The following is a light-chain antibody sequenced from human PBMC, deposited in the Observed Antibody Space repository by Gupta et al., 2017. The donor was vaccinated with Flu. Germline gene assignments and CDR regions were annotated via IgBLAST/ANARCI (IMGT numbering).Light chain of an antibody. CDR3: MQGTYWPT. J-gene: IGKJ1*01. CDR2: RVS. Sequence: DVVLTQSPLALPVTLGQPASISCRSSQSLVHRNGNIYLTWFQQRPGQSSRRLIYRVSNRDSGVPDRFSGSGSGTDSTLKISRVEAEDVGVYYCMQGTYWPTFGQGTKVEIK. CDR1: QSLVHRNGNIY. V-gene: IGKV2-30*02.